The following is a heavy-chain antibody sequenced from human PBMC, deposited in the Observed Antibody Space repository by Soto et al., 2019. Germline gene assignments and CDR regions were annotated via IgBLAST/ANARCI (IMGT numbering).Heavy chain of an antibody. Sequence: QVQLVQSGAEVKKPGASVQVSCKASGYTFTSYGISWVRQAPGQGLEWMGWISADTGTTNYAQKLQGRVTMTTDTSTSTAYMELRILRSDDTAVYYCARAGKFRFLEWLLSYDYYGMDVCCQGTTVTVSS. CDR2: ISADTGTT. CDR3: ARAGKFRFLEWLLSYDYYGMDV. CDR1: GYTFTSYG. D-gene: IGHD3-3*01. J-gene: IGHJ6*02. V-gene: IGHV1-18*01.